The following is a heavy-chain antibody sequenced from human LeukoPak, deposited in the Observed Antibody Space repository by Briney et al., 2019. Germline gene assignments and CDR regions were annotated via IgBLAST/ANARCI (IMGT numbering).Heavy chain of an antibody. CDR2: IYYSGST. Sequence: SETLSLTCTVSGGSISSYYWSWIRQPPGKGLEWIGYIYYSGSTKYNPSLKSRVTISVDTSKNQFSLKLSSVTAADTAVYYCARDQEYSGSYYRYFDFWGQGALVTVSS. CDR3: ARDQEYSGSYYRYFDF. CDR1: GGSISSYY. V-gene: IGHV4-59*01. D-gene: IGHD1-26*01. J-gene: IGHJ4*02.